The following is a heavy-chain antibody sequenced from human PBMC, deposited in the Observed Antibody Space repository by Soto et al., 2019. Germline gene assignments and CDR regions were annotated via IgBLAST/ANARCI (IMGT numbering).Heavy chain of an antibody. CDR2: IYHSGST. V-gene: IGHV4-4*02. CDR1: GGSISSSNW. J-gene: IGHJ3*02. Sequence: QVQLQESGPGLVKPSGTLSLTCAVSGGSISSSNWWSWVRQPPGKGLEWIGEIYHSGSTNYNPSLKSRVXXAXDXXKNQFSRKLSSVAAADTAVYYCARGPGEWVNAFDIWGQGTMVTVSS. CDR3: ARGPGEWVNAFDI. D-gene: IGHD3-16*01.